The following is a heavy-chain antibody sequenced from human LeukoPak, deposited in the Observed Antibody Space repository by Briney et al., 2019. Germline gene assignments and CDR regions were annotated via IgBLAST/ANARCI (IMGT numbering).Heavy chain of an antibody. J-gene: IGHJ5*02. CDR3: ADRRDSSGNHYRWGFDP. V-gene: IGHV2-5*02. Sequence: DSGPTLMHPPQPLSQTSNFLAVSLTTSGVGVGWIRQPPGKALQWLALINWDDQKVYSPSLQSRLSITKDTSNNQMVLTMTNVELYLTMTDFRADRRDSSGNHYRWGFDPWGQGTVVTVSS. CDR2: INWDDQK. D-gene: IGHD3-22*01. CDR1: AVSLTTSGVG.